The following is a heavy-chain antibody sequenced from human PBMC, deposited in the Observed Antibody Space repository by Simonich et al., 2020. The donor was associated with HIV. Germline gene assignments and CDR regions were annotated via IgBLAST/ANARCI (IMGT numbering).Heavy chain of an antibody. Sequence: QVLLQESGPGLVKPSETLSLTCSVSGGSISRRNYSWGWNRQPPGKGLDGIGSFYYSGPTSYNPSLKSRVSISVDTSKNQFSLKLTSVTAADTAVYYCARRGSVSSGSPRYFDSWGHGTLVTVSS. CDR3: ARRGSVSSGSPRYFDS. CDR1: GGSISRRNYS. CDR2: FYYSGPT. V-gene: IGHV4-39*01. J-gene: IGHJ4*01. D-gene: IGHD3-10*01.